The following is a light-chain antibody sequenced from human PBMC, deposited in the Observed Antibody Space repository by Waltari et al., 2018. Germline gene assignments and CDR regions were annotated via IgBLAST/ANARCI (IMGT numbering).Light chain of an antibody. CDR3: QQYNTWPPQDT. Sequence: EIVVTQSPATLSVSPGERATLSCRASQSVSSNLAWYQQKPGQAPRLLIYGASTRATGIPARFSGSGSGTEFTLTISSLQSEDFAISYCQQYNTWPPQDTFGQGTKLEIK. CDR1: QSVSSN. CDR2: GAS. V-gene: IGKV3-15*01. J-gene: IGKJ2*01.